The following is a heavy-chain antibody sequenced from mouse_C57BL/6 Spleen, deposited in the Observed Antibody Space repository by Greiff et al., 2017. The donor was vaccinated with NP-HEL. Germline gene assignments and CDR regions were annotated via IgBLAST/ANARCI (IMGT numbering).Heavy chain of an antibody. CDR1: GFNIKNTY. D-gene: IGHD2-4*01. V-gene: IGHV14-3*01. J-gene: IGHJ3*01. CDR2: IDPANGNT. Sequence: EVQLVESVAELVRPGASVKLSCTASGFNIKNTYMHWVKQRPEQGLEWIGRIDPANGNTKYAPKFQGKATITADTSSNTAYLQLSSLTSEDTAIYYCARWDDYDELWFAYWGQGTLVTVSA. CDR3: ARWDDYDELWFAY.